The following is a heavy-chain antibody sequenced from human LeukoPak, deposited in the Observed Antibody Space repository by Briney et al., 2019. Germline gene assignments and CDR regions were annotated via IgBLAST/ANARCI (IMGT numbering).Heavy chain of an antibody. CDR3: ARETGNLMYYFDY. CDR1: GGSIRSYF. J-gene: IGHJ4*02. Sequence: PSETLSLTCTVPGGSIRSYFWSWIRQPPGKGLEWIGYIYSSGSTNYNPSFKSRVTISVDTSKNQFSLKLRSVTATDTAVYYCARETGNLMYYFDYWGQGTLVTVSS. CDR2: IYSSGST. D-gene: IGHD7-27*01. V-gene: IGHV4-59*01.